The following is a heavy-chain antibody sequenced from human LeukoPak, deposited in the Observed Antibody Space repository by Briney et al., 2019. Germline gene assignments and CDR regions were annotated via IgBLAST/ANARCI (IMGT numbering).Heavy chain of an antibody. Sequence: ASVKVSCKASRYTFTGYYMHWVRQAPGQGLEWMGWINPNSGGTNYAQKFQGRVTMTRDTSISTAYMELSRLRSDDTAVYYCARGDKTYYDFWSGLYYFDYWGQGTLVTVSS. J-gene: IGHJ4*02. CDR3: ARGDKTYYDFWSGLYYFDY. CDR1: RYTFTGYY. CDR2: INPNSGGT. D-gene: IGHD3-3*01. V-gene: IGHV1-2*02.